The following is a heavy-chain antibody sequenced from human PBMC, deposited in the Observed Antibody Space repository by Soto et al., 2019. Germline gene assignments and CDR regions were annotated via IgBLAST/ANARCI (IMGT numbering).Heavy chain of an antibody. CDR1: GGSISGHY. CDR3: ARGPYYDLIWNYYYMDV. CDR2: MYYSGGT. V-gene: IGHV4-59*08. J-gene: IGHJ6*03. Sequence: QVQLQESGPGLVKPSETLSLSCSVSGGSISGHYWSWVRQTPGKGLEGIGSMYYSGGTNYNPSLKSRVTISVDTSKNHFSLRLTSVTAADTAVYYCARGPYYDLIWNYYYMDVWGKGTTVTVSS. D-gene: IGHD3-16*01.